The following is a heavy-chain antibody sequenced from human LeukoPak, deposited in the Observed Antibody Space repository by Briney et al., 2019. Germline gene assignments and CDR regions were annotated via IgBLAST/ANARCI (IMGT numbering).Heavy chain of an antibody. CDR2: IHNSGSP. V-gene: IGHV4-4*07. Sequence: SETLSLTCSVSGASITTYCWSSIRQSAGKGLEWIGRIHNSGSPHYNPSLTGRVTMSLDTSKNQFSLKLTSVTAADTAVYYCARDLGNVGWLIDYWGQGTRVTVSS. J-gene: IGHJ4*02. D-gene: IGHD6-19*01. CDR1: GASITTYC. CDR3: ARDLGNVGWLIDY.